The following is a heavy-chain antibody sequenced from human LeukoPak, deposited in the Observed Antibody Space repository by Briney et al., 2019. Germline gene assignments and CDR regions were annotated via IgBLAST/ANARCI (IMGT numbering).Heavy chain of an antibody. V-gene: IGHV3-23*01. CDR1: GFTFSSYA. CDR3: AKEVPYGMDV. CDR2: TSGSGGST. Sequence: GGSLRLSCAASGFTFSSYAMSWVRQAPGEGLEWVSATSGSGGSTYYADSLKGRFTLSRDSSKNTLYLQMNSLRAEDTAVYYCAKEVPYGMDVWGRGTTVTVSS. J-gene: IGHJ6*02. D-gene: IGHD3-10*01.